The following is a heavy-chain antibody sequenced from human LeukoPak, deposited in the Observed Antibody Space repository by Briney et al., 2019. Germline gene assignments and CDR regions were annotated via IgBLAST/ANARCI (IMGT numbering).Heavy chain of an antibody. CDR3: SKATPPRDGSNPDY. CDR2: ISYDGRNK. J-gene: IGHJ4*02. Sequence: GGSLRLSCAASGFIFSSYGMHWVRQAPGKGLEWVAVISYDGRNKYYAGSVKGRFTISRDNSKNTLYLQMNSLRAEDTALYYCSKATPPRDGSNPDYWGQGTLVTVSS. D-gene: IGHD5-24*01. CDR1: GFIFSSYG. V-gene: IGHV3-30*18.